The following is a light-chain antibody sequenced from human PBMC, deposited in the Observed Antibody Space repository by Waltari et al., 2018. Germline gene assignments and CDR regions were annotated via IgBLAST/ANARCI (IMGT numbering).Light chain of an antibody. CDR3: LQYNSNPWT. CDR1: QGISAY. J-gene: IGKJ1*01. Sequence: DIQMTQSPSTLSASTGYRVTITCMASQGISAYLNWYQQKPGKAPKRLIYAASSLESGVPSRFSGSGSGTDFTLTISSLQPEDFATYYCLQYNSNPWTFGQGTKVEIK. V-gene: IGKV1-17*01. CDR2: AAS.